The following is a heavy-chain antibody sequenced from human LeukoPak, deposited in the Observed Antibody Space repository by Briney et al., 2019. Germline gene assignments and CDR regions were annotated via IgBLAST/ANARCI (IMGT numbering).Heavy chain of an antibody. CDR3: ARLLEGVAGTWGY. D-gene: IGHD6-19*01. Sequence: GESLKISCKGSGYSLSTYWIAWVRQRPGKGLEWMGIIYPGDSDTRYSPSFQGQVTISADKSISTAYLQWSSLKASDTAMYYCARLLEGVAGTWGYWGQGTLVTVSS. J-gene: IGHJ4*02. CDR2: IYPGDSDT. V-gene: IGHV5-51*01. CDR1: GYSLSTYW.